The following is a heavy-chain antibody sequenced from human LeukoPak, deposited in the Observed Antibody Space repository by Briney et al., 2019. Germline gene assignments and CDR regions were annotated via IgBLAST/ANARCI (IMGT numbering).Heavy chain of an antibody. D-gene: IGHD3-10*01. J-gene: IGHJ4*02. CDR3: ARHITMARGVRADHFDY. V-gene: IGHV4-61*01. Sequence: SETLSLTCTVSGGSVSSGSDYWSWIRQPPGKGLEWIGYIYYSGSTNYNPSLKSRVTISVDTSKNQFSLKLSSVTAADTAVYFCARHITMARGVRADHFDYWGQGTLVTVSS. CDR2: IYYSGST. CDR1: GGSVSSGSDY.